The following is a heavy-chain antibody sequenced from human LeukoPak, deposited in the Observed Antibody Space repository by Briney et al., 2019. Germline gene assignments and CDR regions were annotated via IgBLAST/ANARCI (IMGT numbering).Heavy chain of an antibody. CDR3: AKGASGNYYIYFDY. CDR1: GFMFSSYW. D-gene: IGHD1-26*01. Sequence: RPGGSLRLSCAASGFMFSSYWMHWVRQAPEKGLVWVSRINTDGSSTNYADSVKGRFTISRDNAKNTLYLQVNSLRAEDTAIYYCAKGASGNYYIYFDYWGQGTLVTVSS. J-gene: IGHJ4*02. CDR2: INTDGSST. V-gene: IGHV3-74*01.